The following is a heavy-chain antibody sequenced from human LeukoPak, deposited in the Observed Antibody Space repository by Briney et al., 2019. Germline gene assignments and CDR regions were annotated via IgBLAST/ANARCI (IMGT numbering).Heavy chain of an antibody. CDR3: ARENDDAFDI. Sequence: SETLSLTCTVSGGSISSYYWSWIRQPPGKVLEWIGYIYYSGSTNYNPSLKSRVTISVDTSKNQFSLKLSSVTAADTAVYYCARENDDAFDIWGQGTMVTVSS. CDR1: GGSISSYY. J-gene: IGHJ3*02. V-gene: IGHV4-59*01. CDR2: IYYSGST.